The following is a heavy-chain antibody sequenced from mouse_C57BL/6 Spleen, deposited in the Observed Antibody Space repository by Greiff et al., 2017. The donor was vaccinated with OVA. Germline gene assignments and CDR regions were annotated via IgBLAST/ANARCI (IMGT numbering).Heavy chain of an antibody. D-gene: IGHD1-1*01. V-gene: IGHV1-80*01. CDR3: VSDYYGSSGRWYFDV. CDR1: GYAFSSYW. J-gene: IGHJ1*03. CDR2: IYPGDGDT. Sequence: QVQLQQSGAELVKPGASVTISCKASGYAFSSYWMNWVKQRPGKGLEWIGQIYPGDGDTNYNGKFKGKATLTADKSSSTAYMHLSSRTSEDSAVYFCVSDYYGSSGRWYFDVWGTGTTVTVSS.